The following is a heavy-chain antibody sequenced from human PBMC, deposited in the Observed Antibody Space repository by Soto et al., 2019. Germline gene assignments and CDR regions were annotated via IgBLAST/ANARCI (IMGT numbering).Heavy chain of an antibody. CDR2: ISGYNGNT. CDR3: ARDVFCGGAPACPDMDV. V-gene: IGHV1-18*04. CDR1: GYTFSGYS. D-gene: IGHD2-21*01. Sequence: QVVLEQSGGEVKKPGASVKVSCKASGYTFSGYSITWVRQAPGQGLEWMGRISGYNGNTNYARTLRGRLTLTTDTSTSTPYMELRSLTSDDTAVYYCARDVFCGGAPACPDMDVWGQGTTVTVSS. J-gene: IGHJ6*02.